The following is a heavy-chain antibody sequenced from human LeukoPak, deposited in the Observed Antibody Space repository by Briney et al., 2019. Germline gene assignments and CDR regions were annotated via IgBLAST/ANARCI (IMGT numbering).Heavy chain of an antibody. D-gene: IGHD5-18*01. J-gene: IGHJ4*02. CDR1: GGSISSISYY. CDR3: AREKAYRFDY. CDR2: IHYSGST. V-gene: IGHV4-30-4*08. Sequence: SETLSLTCTVSGGSISSISYYWGWIRQPPGKGLEWIGYIHYSGSTYYNPSLKSRVSISVDTSRNQVSLKLSSVTAADTAVYYCAREKAYRFDYWGQGILVTVSS.